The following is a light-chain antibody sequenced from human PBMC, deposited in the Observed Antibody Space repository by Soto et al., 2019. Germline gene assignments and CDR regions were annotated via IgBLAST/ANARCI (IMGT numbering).Light chain of an antibody. CDR3: TQYYDSPPII. V-gene: IGKV3-15*01. CDR1: RNINRK. Sequence: IVMTQSPATLSVSPGERATLSCRASRNINRKVAWYQPKPGQAPRLLISGASTRATGIQSRYSGSGSGTEFTLTISSLQSEDLAVYYCTQYYDSPPIIFGGGTKVEIK. CDR2: GAS. J-gene: IGKJ4*01.